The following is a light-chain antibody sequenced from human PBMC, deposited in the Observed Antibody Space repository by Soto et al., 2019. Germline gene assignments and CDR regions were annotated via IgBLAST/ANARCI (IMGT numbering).Light chain of an antibody. J-gene: IGKJ5*01. CDR1: QSVLSTSNNKNY. CDR2: WAS. Sequence: DIVMTQSPESLAVSLGERATINCRSSQSVLSTSNNKNYLVWYQQKPVQPPKLLISWASTRESGVPDRFSGSGSATDFTLTISSLQAEDVAVYYCQQSYNSPITFGQGTRLEIK. V-gene: IGKV4-1*01. CDR3: QQSYNSPIT.